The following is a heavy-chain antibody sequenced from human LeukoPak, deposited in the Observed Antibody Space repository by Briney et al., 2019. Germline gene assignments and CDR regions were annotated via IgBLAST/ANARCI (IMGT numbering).Heavy chain of an antibody. CDR1: GFTFSSYG. V-gene: IGHV3-30*18. CDR2: ISYDGSNK. CDR3: AKDGVALGMDV. D-gene: IGHD3-3*02. J-gene: IGHJ6*02. Sequence: GGSLRLSCAASGFTFSSYGMHWVRQAQGKGLEWVAVISYDGSNKYYAGSVKGRFTISRDNSKNTLYLQMNSLRAEDTAVYYCAKDGVALGMDVWGQGTTVTVSS.